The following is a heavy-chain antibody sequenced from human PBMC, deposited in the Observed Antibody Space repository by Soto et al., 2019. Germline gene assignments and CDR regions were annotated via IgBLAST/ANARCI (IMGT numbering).Heavy chain of an antibody. D-gene: IGHD2-8*02. CDR2: ISGGGGST. CDR3: AKDSGHYYYGMDV. CDR1: GFTFSSYA. V-gene: IGHV3-23*01. Sequence: PGGSLRLSCAASGFTFSSYAMSWVRQAPGKGLEWVSAISGGGGSTYYADSVKGRFTISRDNSKNSLYLQMNSLRTEDTALYYCAKDSGHYYYGMDVWGQGTTVTVSS. J-gene: IGHJ6*02.